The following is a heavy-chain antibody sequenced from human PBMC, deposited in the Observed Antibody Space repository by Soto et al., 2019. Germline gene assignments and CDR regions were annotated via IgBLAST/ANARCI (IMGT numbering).Heavy chain of an antibody. CDR1: GGSIGSGGDS. CDR2: IYHSGST. V-gene: IGHV4-30-2*01. Sequence: ASETLSLTCAVSGGSIGSGGDSWSWIRQPPGKGLEWIGYIYHSGSTYYNPSLKSRVTISVDRSKNQFSLKLSSVTAADTAVYYCARSMTTVTTNDYWGQGSLVTVSS. CDR3: ARSMTTVTTNDY. J-gene: IGHJ4*02. D-gene: IGHD4-17*01.